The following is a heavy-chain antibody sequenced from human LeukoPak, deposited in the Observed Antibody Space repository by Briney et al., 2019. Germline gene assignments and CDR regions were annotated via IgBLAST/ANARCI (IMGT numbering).Heavy chain of an antibody. CDR1: GFIFSDHY. Sequence: PGGSLRLSCAASGFIFSDHYMDWVRQAPGKGLEWVGRTRNEANIYTTKYAASVKGRFTISRDDSKNSLYLQMNSLKTEDTAVSYCASPVGATTVRAFDIWGQGTMVTVSS. V-gene: IGHV3-72*01. D-gene: IGHD1-26*01. CDR3: ASPVGATTVRAFDI. CDR2: TRNEANIYTT. J-gene: IGHJ3*02.